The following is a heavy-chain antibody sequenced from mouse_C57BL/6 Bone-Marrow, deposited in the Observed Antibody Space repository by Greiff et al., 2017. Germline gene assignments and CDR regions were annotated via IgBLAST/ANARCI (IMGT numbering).Heavy chain of an antibody. Sequence: QVQLQQPGAERVRPGSSVKLSCKASGYTFNSYWMHGVKQRPIQGREWIGNSDTSDSETHYNQKFKDKATLTVDKSSSTAYMQLSSLTSEDSAVYYCARLLGRAMDYWCQGTSVTVSS. CDR3: ARLLGRAMDY. CDR1: GYTFNSYW. D-gene: IGHD4-1*01. CDR2: SDTSDSET. J-gene: IGHJ4*01. V-gene: IGHV1-52*01.